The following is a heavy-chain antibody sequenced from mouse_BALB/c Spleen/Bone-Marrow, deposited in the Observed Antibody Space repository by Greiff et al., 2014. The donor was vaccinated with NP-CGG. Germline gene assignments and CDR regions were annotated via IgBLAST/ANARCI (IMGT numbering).Heavy chain of an antibody. D-gene: IGHD1-1*01. CDR1: GFNIKDTY. V-gene: IGHV14-3*02. J-gene: IGHJ3*01. Sequence: VQLKQSGAELVKPGASVKLSCTASGFNIKDTYMHWVKQRPEQGLEWIGRIDPANGNTKYDPKFQGKATITADTSSNTAYLQLCSLTSEDTAVYYCASYYYGSSTFAYWGQGTLVTVSA. CDR2: IDPANGNT. CDR3: ASYYYGSSTFAY.